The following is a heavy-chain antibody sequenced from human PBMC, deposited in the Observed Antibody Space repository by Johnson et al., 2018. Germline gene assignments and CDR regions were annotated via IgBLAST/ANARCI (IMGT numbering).Heavy chain of an antibody. J-gene: IGHJ3*02. D-gene: IGHD5-24*01. CDR3: ARDVEMATIGDAFEI. V-gene: IGHV3-30*04. CDR1: GFTFSSYA. CDR2: ISYDGRNK. Sequence: QVQLVQSGGGVVQPGRSLRLSCAASGFTFSSYAMHWVRQAPGKGLEWVAVISYDGRNKFYADSVKGRFTISRDNSKNPLYLQMNSLRAEDTAVYSCARDVEMATIGDAFEIWGQGTMVTVSS.